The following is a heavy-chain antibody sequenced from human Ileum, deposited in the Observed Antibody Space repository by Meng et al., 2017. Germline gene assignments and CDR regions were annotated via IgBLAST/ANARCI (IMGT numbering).Heavy chain of an antibody. CDR1: GFTVSSKH. V-gene: IGHV3-66*02. J-gene: IGHJ4*02. D-gene: IGHD3-16*01. CDR2: IYTSGST. CDR3: ATTAGLGPLDY. Sequence: GESLKTSCAASGFTVSSKHITWVRQAPGKGLEWVSMIYTSGSTYYAESVKGRFTISSNTSKNTLYLQMNSLRTEDTAVYYCATTAGLGPLDYWGQGTLVTCYS.